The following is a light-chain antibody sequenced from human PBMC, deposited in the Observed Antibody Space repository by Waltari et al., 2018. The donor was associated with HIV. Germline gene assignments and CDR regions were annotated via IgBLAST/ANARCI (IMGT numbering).Light chain of an antibody. CDR3: ATWDDSLNGPE. CDR1: RFHIGSPT. CDR2: SNN. V-gene: IGLV1-44*01. J-gene: IGLJ3*02. Sequence: QSVLSQPPSASGTPGPRVTISRSGCRFHIGSPTVTWYQQPTGKAPKLLIYSNNERPAGVPDRSSGSKSGTSASLAISGLQSEDEADYYCATWDDSLNGPEFGGGTKLTVL.